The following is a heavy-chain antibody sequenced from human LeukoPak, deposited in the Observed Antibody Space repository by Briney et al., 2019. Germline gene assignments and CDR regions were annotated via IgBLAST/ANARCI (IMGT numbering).Heavy chain of an antibody. CDR2: FDPEDGEDGET. V-gene: IGHV1-24*01. CDR3: AMTDRYAGRPFDY. Sequence: GGSLRLSCAASGFTFSNYAMHWVRQAPGKGLEWVGSFDPEDGEDGETHYAQKFQGRVTMTEDASTDTAYMELTSLSSEDTALYYCAMTDRYAGRPFDYWGQGTLVTVSS. D-gene: IGHD3-9*01. J-gene: IGHJ4*02. CDR1: GFTFSNYA.